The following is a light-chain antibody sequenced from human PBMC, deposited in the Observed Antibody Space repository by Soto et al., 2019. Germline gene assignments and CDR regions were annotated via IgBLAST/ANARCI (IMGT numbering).Light chain of an antibody. Sequence: IQMTQSPSSLSASVGDRVTIPCHASQDISNYLNWYQQKPGKAPKLLIYDASNLETGVPSRFSGSGSGTDFTFTISSLQPEDIATYYCQQYDNLPPTWTFGQGTKVDIK. V-gene: IGKV1-33*01. J-gene: IGKJ1*01. CDR2: DAS. CDR1: QDISNY. CDR3: QQYDNLPPTWT.